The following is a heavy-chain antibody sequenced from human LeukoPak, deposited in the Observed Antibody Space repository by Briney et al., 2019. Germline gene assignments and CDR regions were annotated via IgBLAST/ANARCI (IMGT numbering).Heavy chain of an antibody. CDR1: GYTFTVNG. D-gene: IGHD6-13*01. Sequence: ASVKVSCKASGYTFTVNGISWMRQAPGQGLEWLGWISANSGDTNYAEQFQSRLTLATDTSTSTAYMELRSLRDDDTAVYYCARDRWYAFDYWGQGTLVTVSS. CDR2: ISANSGDT. V-gene: IGHV1-18*01. J-gene: IGHJ4*02. CDR3: ARDRWYAFDY.